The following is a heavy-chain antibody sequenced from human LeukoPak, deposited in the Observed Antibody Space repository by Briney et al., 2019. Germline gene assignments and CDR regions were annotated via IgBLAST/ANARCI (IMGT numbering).Heavy chain of an antibody. J-gene: IGHJ4*02. CDR1: GFTFSSYS. V-gene: IGHV3-48*01. CDR2: ISSSSSTI. CDR3: ARPSIAVAGTPAFDY. Sequence: GGSLRLSCAASGFTFSSYSMNWVRQAPGKGLEWVSYISSSSSTIYYADSVKGRFTISRDSAKNSLYLQMNSLRAEDTAVYYCARPSIAVAGTPAFDYWGQGTLVTVSS. D-gene: IGHD6-19*01.